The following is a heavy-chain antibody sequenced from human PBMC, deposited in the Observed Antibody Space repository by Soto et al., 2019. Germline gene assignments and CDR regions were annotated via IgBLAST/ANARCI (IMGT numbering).Heavy chain of an antibody. CDR2: IIPIRGIA. CDR1: GGTFSSYT. CDR3: ARDETGSYNP. D-gene: IGHD1-26*01. V-gene: IGHV1-69*08. J-gene: IGHJ5*02. Sequence: QVQLVQSGAEVKKPGSSVKVSCKASGGTFSSYTISWVRQAPGQGLEWMGRIIPIRGIANYAQKFQGRVTITADKSTSTAYMELSRLRSEDTAVYYCARDETGSYNPWGQGTLVTVYS.